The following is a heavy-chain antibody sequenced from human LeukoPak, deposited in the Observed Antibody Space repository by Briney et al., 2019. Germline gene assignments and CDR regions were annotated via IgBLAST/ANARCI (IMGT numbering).Heavy chain of an antibody. CDR1: GFTFSNYA. V-gene: IGHV3-30-3*01. D-gene: IGHD2-15*01. CDR2: ISYDGSNK. Sequence: PGRSLRLSCAASGFTFSNYAMHWVRQAPGKGLEWVAVISYDGSNKYYTDSVKGRFTISRDNSKNTLYLQMNSLRAEDTAVYYCARDAGYCSGGSCYPGQFDYWGQGTLVTVSS. CDR3: ARDAGYCSGGSCYPGQFDY. J-gene: IGHJ4*02.